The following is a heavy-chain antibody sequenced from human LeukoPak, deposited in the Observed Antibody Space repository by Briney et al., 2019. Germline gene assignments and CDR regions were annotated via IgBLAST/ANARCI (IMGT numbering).Heavy chain of an antibody. V-gene: IGHV4-39*01. Sequence: TSETLSLTCTVSGGSISSSSYYWGWIRQPPGMGLEWIGSIYYSGSTYYNPSLKSRVTISVDTSKNQFSLKLSSVTAADTAVYYCARRGRYCSGGSCHNWFDPWGQGTLVTVSS. J-gene: IGHJ5*02. CDR1: GGSISSSSYY. CDR2: IYYSGST. D-gene: IGHD2-15*01. CDR3: ARRGRYCSGGSCHNWFDP.